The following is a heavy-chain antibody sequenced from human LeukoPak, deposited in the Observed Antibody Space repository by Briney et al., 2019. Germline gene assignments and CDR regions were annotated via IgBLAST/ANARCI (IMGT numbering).Heavy chain of an antibody. V-gene: IGHV3-23*01. CDR2: ISGSGGST. D-gene: IGHD3-22*01. CDR3: ARRSYYFDSSGYYSHFDY. CDR1: GFTPSSHA. Sequence: GGSLRLSCEASGFTPSSHAMSWVRQAPGKGLEWVSGISGSGGSTYYADSVKGRFTISRDNSKNTLYLQMNSLGAEDTAVYYCARRSYYFDSSGYYSHFDYWGQGTLVTVSS. J-gene: IGHJ4*02.